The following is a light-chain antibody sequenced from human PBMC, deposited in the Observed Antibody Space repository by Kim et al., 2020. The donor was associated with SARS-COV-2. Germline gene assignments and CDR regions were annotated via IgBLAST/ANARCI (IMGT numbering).Light chain of an antibody. J-gene: IGLJ1*01. CDR1: KLGDKY. V-gene: IGLV3-1*01. CDR2: QDT. CDR3: QAWDNSSDAYV. Sequence: PGQTASITCSGDKLGDKYASWYQQKPGQSPLLVIYQDTKRPSGIPERFSGSNSGNTATLTIGGTQAMDEADYYCQAWDNSSDAYVFGSGTKVTVL.